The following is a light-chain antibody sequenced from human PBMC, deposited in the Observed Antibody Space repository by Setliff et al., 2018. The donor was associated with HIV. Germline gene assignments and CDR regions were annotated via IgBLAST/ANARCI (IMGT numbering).Light chain of an antibody. J-gene: IGLJ1*01. Sequence: QSALAQPASVSGSPGQSITISCTGTSSDVGGYKYVYWYQQHPGIAPKLMIYEVSNRPSGISNRFSGSKSGNTASLTISGLQAEDEADYYCSSYRSGNTLVFGTGTKVTVL. CDR2: EVS. CDR3: SSYRSGNTLV. V-gene: IGLV2-14*01. CDR1: SSDVGGYKY.